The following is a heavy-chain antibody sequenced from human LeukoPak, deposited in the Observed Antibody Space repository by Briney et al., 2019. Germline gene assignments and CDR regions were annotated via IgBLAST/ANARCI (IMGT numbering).Heavy chain of an antibody. Sequence: SETLSLTCTVSGGSISSGSYYWRWIRQPAGKGLEWIERIYTSGSTNYNPPGKSRVTISVDTSKNQFSLKLSSVTAADTAVYYCARAYSAYDSRFDYWGQGTLVTVSS. J-gene: IGHJ4*02. V-gene: IGHV4-61*02. CDR2: IYTSGST. CDR1: GGSISSGSYY. D-gene: IGHD5-12*01. CDR3: ARAYSAYDSRFDY.